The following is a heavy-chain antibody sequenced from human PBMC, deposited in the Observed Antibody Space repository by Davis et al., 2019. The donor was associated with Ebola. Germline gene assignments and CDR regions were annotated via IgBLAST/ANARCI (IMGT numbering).Heavy chain of an antibody. J-gene: IGHJ5*02. V-gene: IGHV3-43*02. CDR1: GFTFNRHW. Sequence: GGSLRLSCAASGFTFNRHWMHWVRQAPGRGLEWVSLISDDGTRRYYGDFVKGRFTISRDNSKNSLFLQMDSLTTEDSTLYFCAKGSEWNLNYFDPWGQGTLVTVSS. CDR2: ISDDGTRR. CDR3: AKGSEWNLNYFDP. D-gene: IGHD1-1*01.